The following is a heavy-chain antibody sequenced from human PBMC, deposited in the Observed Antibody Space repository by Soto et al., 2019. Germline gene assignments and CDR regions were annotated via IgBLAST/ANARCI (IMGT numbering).Heavy chain of an antibody. D-gene: IGHD2-21*02. Sequence: GASVKVSCKASGYTFTSYYMHWVRQAPGQGLEWMGIINPSGGSTSYAQKFQGRVTMTRDTSTSTVYMELSSLRSEDTAVYYCARGPQYYCGGDCYSVTLNSYWDFELWGRGTLVTVSS. J-gene: IGHJ2*01. CDR2: INPSGGST. V-gene: IGHV1-46*01. CDR3: ARGPQYYCGGDCYSVTLNSYWDFEL. CDR1: GYTFTSYY.